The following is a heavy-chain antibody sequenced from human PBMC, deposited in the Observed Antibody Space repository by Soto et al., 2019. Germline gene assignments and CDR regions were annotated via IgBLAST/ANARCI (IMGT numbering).Heavy chain of an antibody. V-gene: IGHV4-39*01. J-gene: IGHJ4*02. CDR1: GGSISSSSYY. CDR2: IYYSGST. D-gene: IGHD6-13*01. Sequence: SETLSLTCTVSGGSISSSSYYWGWIRQPPGKGLEWIGSIYYSGSTYYNPSLKSRVTISVDTSKNQFSLKLSSVTAADTAVYYCARHSIAAAEFDYWGQGTLVT. CDR3: ARHSIAAAEFDY.